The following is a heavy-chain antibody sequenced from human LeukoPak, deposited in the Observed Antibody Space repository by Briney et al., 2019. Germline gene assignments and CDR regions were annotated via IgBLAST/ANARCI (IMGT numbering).Heavy chain of an antibody. CDR2: IYYSGST. D-gene: IGHD2-2*01. CDR1: GDSISSYY. CDR3: ARRHCSSTSCFASAFDP. J-gene: IGHJ5*02. V-gene: IGHV4-59*08. Sequence: SETLSLTCTVSGDSISSYYWSWIRQPPGKGLEWIGYIYYSGSTNYNPSLKSRVSISVDTSKNQFSLKLKSATAADTAIYYCARRHCSSTSCFASAFDPWGQGTLVTVSS.